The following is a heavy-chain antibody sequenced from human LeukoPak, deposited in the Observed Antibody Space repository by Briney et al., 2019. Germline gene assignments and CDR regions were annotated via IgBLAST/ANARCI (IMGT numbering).Heavy chain of an antibody. V-gene: IGHV3-23*01. D-gene: IGHD1-26*01. CDR2: ISGSGGST. CDR1: GFTFSSYA. Sequence: PGGSLRLSCAASGFTFSSYAMSWVRQAPGKGLEWVSAISGSGGSTYYADSVKGRFTISRDNSKNTLYLQMNSLRAEDTAVYYCAKDLEGGIVGATRGDAFDIWGQGTMVTVSS. CDR3: AKDLEGGIVGATRGDAFDI. J-gene: IGHJ3*02.